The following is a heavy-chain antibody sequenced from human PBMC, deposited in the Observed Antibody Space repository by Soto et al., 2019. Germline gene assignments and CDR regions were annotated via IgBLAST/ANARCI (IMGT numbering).Heavy chain of an antibody. Sequence: SETLSLTCTVSGGSISSYYWSWIRQPPGKGLEWIGYIYYSGSTNYNPSLKSRVTISVDTSKNQFSLKLSSVTAADTAVYYCARDRRSGWYGEYFQHWGQGTLVTVSS. CDR2: IYYSGST. J-gene: IGHJ1*01. CDR3: ARDRRSGWYGEYFQH. V-gene: IGHV4-59*01. D-gene: IGHD6-19*01. CDR1: GGSISSYY.